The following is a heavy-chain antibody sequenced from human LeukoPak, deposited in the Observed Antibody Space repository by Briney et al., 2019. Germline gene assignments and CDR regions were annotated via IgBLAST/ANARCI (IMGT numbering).Heavy chain of an antibody. CDR2: ISYDGSNK. Sequence: GGSLRLSCAASGFTFSSYGMHWVRQAPGKGLEWVAVISYDGSNKYYADSVKGRFTISRDNSKNTLYLQMNSLRAEDTAVYYCAKVLTPTWGRYDYWGQGTLVTVSS. D-gene: IGHD3-16*01. CDR1: GFTFSSYG. V-gene: IGHV3-30*18. CDR3: AKVLTPTWGRYDY. J-gene: IGHJ4*02.